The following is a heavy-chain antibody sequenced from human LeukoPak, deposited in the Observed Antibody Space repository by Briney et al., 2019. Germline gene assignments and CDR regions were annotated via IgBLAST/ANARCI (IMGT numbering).Heavy chain of an antibody. CDR3: ARDAGANSGLY. V-gene: IGHV3-7*01. J-gene: IGHJ4*02. CDR2: IKQDGSEK. Sequence: GGSLRLSCAASGFTFSIYAMSWVRQAPGKGLEWVANIKQDGSEKYYVDSVKGRFTISRDNAKNSLYLQMNSLRAEDTAVYYCARDAGANSGLYWGQGTLVTVSS. CDR1: GFTFSIYA. D-gene: IGHD5-12*01.